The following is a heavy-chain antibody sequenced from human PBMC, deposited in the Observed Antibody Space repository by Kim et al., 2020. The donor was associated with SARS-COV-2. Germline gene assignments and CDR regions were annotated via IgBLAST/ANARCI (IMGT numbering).Heavy chain of an antibody. V-gene: IGHV1-24*01. J-gene: IGHJ5*02. D-gene: IGHD3-16*01. CDR3: ATTGGMMAP. CDR2: GER. Sequence: GERSYAQKFQGRVTMTEDTSTDTAYMELSSLRSEDTAVYYCATTGGMMAPWGQGTLVTVSS.